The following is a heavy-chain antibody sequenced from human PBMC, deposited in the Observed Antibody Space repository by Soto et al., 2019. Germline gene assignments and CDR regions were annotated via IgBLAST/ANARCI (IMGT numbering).Heavy chain of an antibody. J-gene: IGHJ3*02. V-gene: IGHV1-18*01. CDR3: ARDLRYGGARGDAFDI. D-gene: IGHD4-17*01. CDR1: GYTFTSYG. CDR2: ISAYNGNT. Sequence: ASAKVSCKASGYTFTSYGISWVRQAPGQGLEWMGWISAYNGNTNYAQKLQGRVTMTTDTSTSTAYMELRSLRSDDTAVYYCARDLRYGGARGDAFDIWGQGTMVTVSS.